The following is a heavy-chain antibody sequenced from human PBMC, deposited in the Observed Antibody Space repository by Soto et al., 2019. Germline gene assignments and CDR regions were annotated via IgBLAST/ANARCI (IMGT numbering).Heavy chain of an antibody. J-gene: IGHJ4*02. D-gene: IGHD3-10*01. CDR3: ASSIWSITMVRGVPSFFDY. V-gene: IGHV3-21*01. Sequence: PXGSLRLSCAASGFTFSSYSMNWVRQAPGKGLEWVSSISSSSSYIYYADSVKGRFTISRDNAKNSLYLQMNSLRAEDTAVYYCASSIWSITMVRGVPSFFDYWGQGTLVTVSS. CDR1: GFTFSSYS. CDR2: ISSSSSYI.